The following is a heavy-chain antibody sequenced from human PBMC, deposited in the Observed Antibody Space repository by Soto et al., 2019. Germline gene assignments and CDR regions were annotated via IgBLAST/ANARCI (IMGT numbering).Heavy chain of an antibody. J-gene: IGHJ5*02. V-gene: IGHV1-8*01. Sequence: QVQLVQSGAEVKKPGASVKVSCKASGSTFTSYDINWVRQATGQGLEYLGWMSPNSGDTAYVQKFQGRLTMTWDTYITTAYMELSGLRSEDTALYFCARGVKYGAYSRWFDPWGQGTLVTVSS. CDR3: ARGVKYGAYSRWFDP. CDR1: GSTFTSYD. CDR2: MSPNSGDT. D-gene: IGHD4-17*01.